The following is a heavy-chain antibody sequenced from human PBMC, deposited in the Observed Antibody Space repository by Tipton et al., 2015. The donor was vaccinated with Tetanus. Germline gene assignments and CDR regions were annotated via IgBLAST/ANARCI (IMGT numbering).Heavy chain of an antibody. J-gene: IGHJ4*02. V-gene: IGHV3-23*01. CDR2: ISGGGHNT. Sequence: SWIRQPPGKGLEWVSTISGGGHNTHYADSVQGRFTISRDNSKNTMYLQMNSLRAEDTAVYYCTKDVGIVLFDYWGQGTLVTVSS. D-gene: IGHD2-8*01. CDR3: TKDVGIVLFDY.